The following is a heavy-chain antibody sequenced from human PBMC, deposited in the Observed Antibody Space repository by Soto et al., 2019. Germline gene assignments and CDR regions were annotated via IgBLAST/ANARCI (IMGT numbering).Heavy chain of an antibody. Sequence: EVQLVESGGGLVKPGGSLRLSCAASGFTFSTHSMNWVRQAPGKGPEWVSSINDKSNYIFYADSVKGRFTISRDNANNSLYLQMNSLRDDDTAVYYCATFPNYYGGWGQGTLVTVSA. J-gene: IGHJ4*02. CDR1: GFTFSTHS. CDR3: ATFPNYYGG. CDR2: INDKSNYI. V-gene: IGHV3-21*06.